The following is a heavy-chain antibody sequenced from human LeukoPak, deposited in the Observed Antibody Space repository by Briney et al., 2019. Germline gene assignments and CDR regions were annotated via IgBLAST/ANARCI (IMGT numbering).Heavy chain of an antibody. CDR2: INSDGSST. Sequence: GGSLRLSCAASGFTFSSYWMHWVRQAPVKGLVWVSRINSDGSSTNYADSVKGRFTISRDNAKNTLYLQMNSLRVEDTAVYYCARVRSGSSAGNYGMDVWGQGTTVTVSS. CDR3: ARVRSGSSAGNYGMDV. J-gene: IGHJ6*02. D-gene: IGHD1-26*01. CDR1: GFTFSSYW. V-gene: IGHV3-74*01.